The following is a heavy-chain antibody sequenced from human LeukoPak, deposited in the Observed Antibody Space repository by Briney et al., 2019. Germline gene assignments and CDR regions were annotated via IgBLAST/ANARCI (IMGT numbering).Heavy chain of an antibody. J-gene: IGHJ5*02. D-gene: IGHD3-22*01. CDR1: GGSFSGYY. V-gene: IGHV4-34*01. CDR2: INHSGST. CDR3: ARQDSSGYYPGWFDP. Sequence: SETLSLTCAVYGGSFSGYYWSWIRQPPGKGLEWIGEINHSGSTNYNPSLKSRVTISVDTFKNQFSLKLSSVTAADTAVYYCARQDSSGYYPGWFDPWGQGTLVTVSS.